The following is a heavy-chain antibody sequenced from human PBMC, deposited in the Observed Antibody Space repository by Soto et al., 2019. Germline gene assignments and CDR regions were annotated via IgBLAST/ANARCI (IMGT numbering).Heavy chain of an antibody. Sequence: GGSLRLSCAASGFTFSSYGMNWVRQAPGKGLEWVSYISSSGSTIYYADSVKGRFTISRDNAKNSLYLQMNSPRAEDTAVYYCARGSGWYENGWFDPWGQGTLVTVSS. V-gene: IGHV3-48*03. D-gene: IGHD6-19*01. CDR1: GFTFSSYG. CDR3: ARGSGWYENGWFDP. CDR2: ISSSGSTI. J-gene: IGHJ5*02.